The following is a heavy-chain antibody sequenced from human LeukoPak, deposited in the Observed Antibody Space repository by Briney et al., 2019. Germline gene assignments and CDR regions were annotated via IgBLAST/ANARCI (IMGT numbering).Heavy chain of an antibody. CDR2: ISYDGSNK. V-gene: IGHV3-30*18. CDR3: AKSPRY. CDR1: GFTFSSYG. Sequence: GRSLRLSCAASGFTFSSYGMHWVRQAPGKGLEWVAVISYDGSNKYYADSVKGRFTISRDNSKNTPYLQMNSLRAEDTAVYYCAKSPRYWGQGTLVTVSS. J-gene: IGHJ4*02.